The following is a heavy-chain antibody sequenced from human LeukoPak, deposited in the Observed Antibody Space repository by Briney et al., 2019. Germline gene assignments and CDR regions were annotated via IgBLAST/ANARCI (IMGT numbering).Heavy chain of an antibody. J-gene: IGHJ4*02. CDR3: AKLSNSVYDLLYFDY. CDR2: IYYSGST. CDR1: GGSISSYY. V-gene: IGHV4-59*08. Sequence: SETLSLTCTVSGGSISSYYWSWIRQTPGKGLEWIGDIYYSGSTNYNPSLKSRVTISVDTSKNQFSLKLSSVTAADTAVYYCAKLSNSVYDLLYFDYWGQGTLVTVSS. D-gene: IGHD5/OR15-5a*01.